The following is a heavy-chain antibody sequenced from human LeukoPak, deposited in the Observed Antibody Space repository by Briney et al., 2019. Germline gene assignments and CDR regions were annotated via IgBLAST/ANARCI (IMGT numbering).Heavy chain of an antibody. V-gene: IGHV1-46*02. Sequence: ASVKVSCKASGYTFNSSYMHWVRQAPGQGLEWMGIINPSGGSTSYAQKFQGRVTMTRDTSTSTVYMELSSLRSEDTAVYYCASLCVVGATRDAFGIWGQGTMVTVSS. J-gene: IGHJ3*02. CDR1: GYTFNSSY. D-gene: IGHD1-26*01. CDR3: ASLCVVGATRDAFGI. CDR2: INPSGGST.